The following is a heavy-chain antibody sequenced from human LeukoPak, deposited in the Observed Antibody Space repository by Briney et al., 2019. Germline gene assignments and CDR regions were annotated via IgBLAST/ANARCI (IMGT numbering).Heavy chain of an antibody. D-gene: IGHD6-13*01. Sequence: SQTLSLTCTVSGGSISSGSYYWSWIRQPAGKVLEWIGRIYTSGSTNYNPSLKSRVTISVDTSKNQFSLKLSSVTAADTAVYYCARELGYYYYYMYVWGKGTTVTVSS. CDR3: ARELGYYYYYMYV. J-gene: IGHJ6*03. CDR1: GGSISSGSYY. CDR2: IYTSGST. V-gene: IGHV4-61*02.